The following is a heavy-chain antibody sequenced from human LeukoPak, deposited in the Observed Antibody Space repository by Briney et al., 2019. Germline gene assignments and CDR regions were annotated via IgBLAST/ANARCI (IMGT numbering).Heavy chain of an antibody. V-gene: IGHV3-23*01. Sequence: PGGSLRLSCAASGFTFTSYAMSWVRQAPGKGLEWVSAISDSAYSTFYADSVKGRFTISRDNSKNTLYLQMNSLRAEDTAVYYCAKLPTRYYDSSGYHPLGWGQGTLVTVSS. CDR2: ISDSAYST. D-gene: IGHD3-22*01. J-gene: IGHJ4*02. CDR3: AKLPTRYYDSSGYHPLG. CDR1: GFTFTSYA.